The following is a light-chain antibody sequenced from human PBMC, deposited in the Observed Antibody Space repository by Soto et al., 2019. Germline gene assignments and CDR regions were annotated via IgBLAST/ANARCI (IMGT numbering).Light chain of an antibody. CDR3: QQYRMSPNT. J-gene: IGKJ5*01. V-gene: IGKV3-20*01. CDR2: GAS. CDR1: QSVSSY. Sequence: EIVMTQSPGTLSLSPGAGAPLSCRAGQSVSSYLAWYQLRPGQAPRLLIYGASTRATGIPDRFSGSGSGTDFSLTIRGLKPEDFAVYYCQQYRMSPNTFGQGTRLEIK.